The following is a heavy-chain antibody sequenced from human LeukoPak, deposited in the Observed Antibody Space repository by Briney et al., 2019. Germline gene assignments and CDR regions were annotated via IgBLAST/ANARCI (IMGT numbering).Heavy chain of an antibody. D-gene: IGHD2-21*02. J-gene: IGHJ4*02. CDR3: ARGFPYCGGDCYDY. Sequence: PSETLSLTCAVYGGSFSGYYWSWIRQPPGKGLEWIGEINHSGSTNYNPSLKSRVTISVDTSKNQFSLKLSSVTAADTAVYYCARGFPYCGGDCYDYWGQGTLVTVSS. CDR2: INHSGST. V-gene: IGHV4-34*01. CDR1: GGSFSGYY.